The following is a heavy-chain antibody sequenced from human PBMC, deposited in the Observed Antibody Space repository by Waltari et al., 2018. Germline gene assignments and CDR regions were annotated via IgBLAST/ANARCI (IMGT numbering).Heavy chain of an antibody. CDR1: GGPVIDYY. Sequence: QVQLQQLGAGLLKPSETLSHTCAVYGGPVIDYYWSWLRQLPGKGLEWLGEINPSGMTNYNPSIKTRLSMSIDTSKYQVSLKLTSVTAADTALYFCARSLVGAAIPSQYCYMDVWGTGATVTVSS. CDR2: INPSGMT. J-gene: IGHJ6*03. CDR3: ARSLVGAAIPSQYCYMDV. V-gene: IGHV4-34*01. D-gene: IGHD1-26*01.